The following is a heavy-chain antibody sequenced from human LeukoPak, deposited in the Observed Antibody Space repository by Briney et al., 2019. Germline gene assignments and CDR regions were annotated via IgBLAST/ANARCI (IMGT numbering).Heavy chain of an antibody. D-gene: IGHD4-17*01. CDR3: AGLFNTLTSWYFGS. Sequence: SETLSLTCTVSGGSISSSSYYWGWIRQPPGKGLEWIGSIYYSGSTYYNPSLKSQVNISVDTTKNQFSLKLSSVTAPDKAVYCCAGLFNTLTSWYFGSWGQGTLVSVSS. CDR2: IYYSGST. V-gene: IGHV4-39*01. J-gene: IGHJ4*02. CDR1: GGSISSSSYY.